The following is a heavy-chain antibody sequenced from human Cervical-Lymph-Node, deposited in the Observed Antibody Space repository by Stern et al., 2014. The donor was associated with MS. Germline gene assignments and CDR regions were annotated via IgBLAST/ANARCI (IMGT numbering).Heavy chain of an antibody. CDR2: ISAYNGNS. CDR1: GYTFTSYG. D-gene: IGHD2-15*01. J-gene: IGHJ3*02. V-gene: IGHV1-18*01. Sequence: VQLVKSGAEVKKPGASVKVSCKASGYTFTSYGISWVRQAPGKGLEWMGWISAYNGNSNYAQMLKGRVTMTTAPSTSTACMKLRSLRSDDTAVYFCARGLLGSENAFDIWGQGTMVTVSS. CDR3: ARGLLGSENAFDI.